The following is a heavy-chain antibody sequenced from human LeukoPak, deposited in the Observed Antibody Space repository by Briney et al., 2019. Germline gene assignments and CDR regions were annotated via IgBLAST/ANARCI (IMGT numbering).Heavy chain of an antibody. J-gene: IGHJ4*02. CDR1: GFTFSSYA. Sequence: GGSLRLSCAASGFTFSSYAMIWVRQAPGKGLEWVSAISGSGGSTYYADSVKGRFTISRDNSKNTLYLQMGSLRAEDMAVYYCARAPPYCSSTSCYDLDYWGQGTLVTVSS. V-gene: IGHV3-23*01. CDR2: ISGSGGST. CDR3: ARAPPYCSSTSCYDLDY. D-gene: IGHD2-2*01.